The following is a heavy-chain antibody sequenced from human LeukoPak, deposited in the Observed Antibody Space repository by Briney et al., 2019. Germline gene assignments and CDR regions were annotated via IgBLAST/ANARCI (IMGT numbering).Heavy chain of an antibody. V-gene: IGHV3-30*02. D-gene: IGHD3-10*01. CDR1: GFTFSSYG. CDR2: IRYDGSNK. CDR3: AKNLRPTLGLLWFGDSPGGLGD. J-gene: IGHJ4*02. Sequence: GGSLRLSCAASGFTFSSYGMHWVRQAPGKGLEWVAFIRYDGSNKYYADSVKSRFTISRDNSKNTLYLQMNSLRAEDTAVYYCAKNLRPTLGLLWFGDSPGGLGDWGQGTLVTVSS.